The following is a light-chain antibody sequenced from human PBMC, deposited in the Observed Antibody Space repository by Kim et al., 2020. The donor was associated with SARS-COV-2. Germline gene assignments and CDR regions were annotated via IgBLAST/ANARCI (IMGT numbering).Light chain of an antibody. J-gene: IGKJ4*01. CDR1: QDITNY. V-gene: IGKV1-33*01. CDR2: DAS. Sequence: DIQMTQSPSSLSASVGDRVTITCQASQDITNYLNWYQQRPGKAPKLLVSDASNLATGVPSRFSGSGSGTHFTFTISSLQPEDIATDYCQQYDTLPPPTFGGGTKVDIK. CDR3: QQYDTLPPPT.